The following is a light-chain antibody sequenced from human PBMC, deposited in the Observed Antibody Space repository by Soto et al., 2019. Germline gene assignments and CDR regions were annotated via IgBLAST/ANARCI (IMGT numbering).Light chain of an antibody. V-gene: IGLV3-21*02. CDR3: AAWDDSLSGYV. CDR2: DDS. CDR1: NIGIKT. Sequence: SYELTQPPSVSVAPGQTARITCGGNNIGIKTVHWYHQKPGQAPVLVVYDDSDRPSGIPERFSGSKSGTSASLAISGLQAEDEADYYCAAWDDSLSGYVFGTGTKVTVL. J-gene: IGLJ1*01.